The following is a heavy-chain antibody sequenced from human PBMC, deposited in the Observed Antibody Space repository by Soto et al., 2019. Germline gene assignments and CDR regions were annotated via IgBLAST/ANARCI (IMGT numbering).Heavy chain of an antibody. V-gene: IGHV3-23*01. CDR2: ISGGGSTT. J-gene: IGHJ1*01. D-gene: IGHD6-13*01. Sequence: EVQLLESGGGLVQPEGSLRLSCEASGFTFSGKAMTWVGQPPGKGWGWASGISGGGSTTYYADSVKGRFTISRDNSKNTLYLQVNSLRAEDTAVYYCARDQAAGGTISRYFQDWGQGTLVTVSS. CDR1: GFTFSGKA. CDR3: ARDQAAGGTISRYFQD.